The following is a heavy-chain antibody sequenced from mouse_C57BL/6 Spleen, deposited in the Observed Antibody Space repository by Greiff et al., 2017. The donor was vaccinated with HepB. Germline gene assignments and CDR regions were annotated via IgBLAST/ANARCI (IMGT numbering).Heavy chain of an antibody. D-gene: IGHD1-1*01. CDR1: GYAFSSSW. CDR2: IYPGDGDT. CDR3: AREGDYYGRNYFDY. V-gene: IGHV1-82*01. Sequence: QVQLQQSGPELVKPGASVKISCKASGYAFSSSWMNWVKQRPGKGLEWIGRIYPGDGDTNYNGKFKGKATLTADKSSSTAYMQLSSLTSEDSAVYFCAREGDYYGRNYFDYWGQGTTLTVSS. J-gene: IGHJ2*01.